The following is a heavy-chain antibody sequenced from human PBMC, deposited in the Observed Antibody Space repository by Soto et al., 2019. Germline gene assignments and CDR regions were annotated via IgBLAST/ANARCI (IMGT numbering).Heavy chain of an antibody. CDR1: GYSFTSYG. J-gene: IGHJ4*02. D-gene: IGHD6-19*01. CDR3: ARDLAVGLVDY. CDR2: ISAYNGNT. V-gene: IGHV1-18*01. Sequence: QVQLVQSGAEVKKPGASVKVSCKASGYSFTSYGISWVRQAPGQGLEWMGWISAYNGNTKSAQKLQGRVTMTTDTSTSTAYMELRSLRSDDTAVYCARDLAVGLVDYWGQGTLVTVSS.